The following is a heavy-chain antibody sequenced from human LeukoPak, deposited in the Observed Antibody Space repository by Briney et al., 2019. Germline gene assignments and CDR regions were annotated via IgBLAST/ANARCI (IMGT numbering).Heavy chain of an antibody. CDR1: GFTFSSYT. J-gene: IGHJ4*02. CDR3: ARVYYGGSLDY. CDR2: ISSSSSDI. V-gene: IGHV3-21*01. Sequence: PGGSLRLSCTASGFTFSSYTMNWVPQAPGKGLEWVSLISSSSSDIYYADSVKGRFTISRDNANNSLYLQMSSLRADDTAVYYCARVYYGGSLDYWGQGTLVTVSS. D-gene: IGHD4-23*01.